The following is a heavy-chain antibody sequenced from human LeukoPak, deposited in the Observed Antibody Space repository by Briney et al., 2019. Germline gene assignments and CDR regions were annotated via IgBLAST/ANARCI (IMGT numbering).Heavy chain of an antibody. CDR2: INPNSGGT. V-gene: IGHV1-2*02. CDR3: ARVPTLGYSSSWYQGEYYFDY. Sequence: GASVKVSCKASGYTFTGYYMHWVRQAPGQGLEWMGWINPNSGGTNYAQKFQGRVTMTRDTSISTAYMELSRLRSDDTAVYYCARVPTLGYSSSWYQGEYYFDYWGQGTLVTVSS. J-gene: IGHJ4*02. D-gene: IGHD6-13*01. CDR1: GYTFTGYY.